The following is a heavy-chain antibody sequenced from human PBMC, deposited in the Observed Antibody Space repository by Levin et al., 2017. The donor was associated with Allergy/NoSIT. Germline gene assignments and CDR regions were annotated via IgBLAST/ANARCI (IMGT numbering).Heavy chain of an antibody. CDR1: GFNFSSYS. CDR3: AREGSVGSYFNY. V-gene: IGHV3-48*01. J-gene: IGHJ4*02. D-gene: IGHD1-26*01. Sequence: GGSLRLSCAASGFNFSSYSMNWVRQAPGKGLEWVSYIRSSSSAIYYADSVRGRFTISRDNAKNSLYLQMNSLRAEDTAVYYCAREGSVGSYFNYWGQGTLVTVSS. CDR2: IRSSSSAI.